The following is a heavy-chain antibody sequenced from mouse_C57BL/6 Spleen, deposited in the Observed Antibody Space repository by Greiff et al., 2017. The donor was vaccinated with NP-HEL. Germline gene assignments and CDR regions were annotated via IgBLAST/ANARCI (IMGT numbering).Heavy chain of an antibody. Sequence: EVKLMESGGGLVKPGGSLKLSCAASGFTFSDYGMHWVRQAPEKGLEWVAYISSGSSTIYYADTVKGRFTISRDNAKNTLFLQMTGLRSEDTAMYYCARVFFYAMDYWGQGTSVTVSS. CDR3: ARVFFYAMDY. CDR2: ISSGSSTI. V-gene: IGHV5-17*01. J-gene: IGHJ4*01. CDR1: GFTFSDYG. D-gene: IGHD6-2*01.